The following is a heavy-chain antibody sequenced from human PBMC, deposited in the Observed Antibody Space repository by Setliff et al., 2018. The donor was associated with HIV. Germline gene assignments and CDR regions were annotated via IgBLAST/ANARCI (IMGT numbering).Heavy chain of an antibody. J-gene: IGHJ4*02. CDR1: GGTFSSYA. CDR2: LIPMFGTA. V-gene: IGHV1-69*13. CDR3: ARSLTLGYYGSGTYYSSFDY. D-gene: IGHD3-10*01. Sequence: VKVSCKASGGTFSSYAISWVRQAPGQGLEWMGGLIPMFGTANYAQKFQGRVTITADESTSTAYMELSSLRSEDTAVYYCARSLTLGYYGSGTYYSSFDYWGQGSLVTVSS.